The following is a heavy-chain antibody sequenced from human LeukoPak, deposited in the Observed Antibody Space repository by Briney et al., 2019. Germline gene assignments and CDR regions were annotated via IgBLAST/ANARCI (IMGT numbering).Heavy chain of an antibody. CDR2: IYYSETT. D-gene: IGHD3-22*01. CDR3: ARAYYYDSSGYSLGGFDP. CDR1: GGSISNYY. Sequence: KPSETLSLTCTVSGGSISNYYWSWIRQPPGKGLEWIGYIYYSETTNYNPSLKSRVTISEDTSKNQFSLKLSSVTAADTAVYYCARAYYYDSSGYSLGGFDPWGQGILVTVSS. V-gene: IGHV4-59*01. J-gene: IGHJ5*02.